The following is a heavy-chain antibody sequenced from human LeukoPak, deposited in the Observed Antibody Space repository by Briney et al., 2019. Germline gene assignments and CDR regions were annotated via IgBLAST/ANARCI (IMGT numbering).Heavy chain of an antibody. CDR1: EFTFSSYT. V-gene: IGHV3-23*01. Sequence: GGSLRLSCAASEFTFSSYTMSWVRQAPGKGLEWVSAISGSGVSTYYADSVKGRFTISRDNSKNTLYLQMNSLRAEDTAVYYCAKDRDVWGSLLDYWGQGTLVTVSS. J-gene: IGHJ4*02. D-gene: IGHD3-16*01. CDR2: ISGSGVST. CDR3: AKDRDVWGSLLDY.